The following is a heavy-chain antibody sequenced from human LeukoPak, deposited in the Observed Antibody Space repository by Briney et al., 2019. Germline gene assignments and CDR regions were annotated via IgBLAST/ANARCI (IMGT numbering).Heavy chain of an antibody. D-gene: IGHD2-2*01. CDR2: IYYSGST. CDR1: GGSISSYY. CDR3: ARDDQLLSFSY. J-gene: IGHJ4*02. Sequence: PSETLSLTCTVSGGSISSYYWSWIRQPPGKGLEWIGYIYYSGSTNYNPSLKSRVTISVDTSKNQFSLKLSSVTAADTVVYYCARDDQLLSFSYWGQGTLVTVSS. V-gene: IGHV4-59*01.